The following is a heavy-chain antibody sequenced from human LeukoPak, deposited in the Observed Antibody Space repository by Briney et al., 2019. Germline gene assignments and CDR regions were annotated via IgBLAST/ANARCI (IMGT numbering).Heavy chain of an antibody. Sequence: SETLSLTCTVSLDSTTSNFWSWVRQPPGKGLEWIGEIHRSGSPNYNPSLQSRVTISIDRSRNQIALELSSVTAADTAVYYCASLSRVAGTFSEFLFWGQGTLVTVSS. D-gene: IGHD1-7*01. CDR2: IHRSGSP. V-gene: IGHV4-4*02. CDR1: LDSTTSNF. CDR3: ASLSRVAGTFSEFLF. J-gene: IGHJ4*02.